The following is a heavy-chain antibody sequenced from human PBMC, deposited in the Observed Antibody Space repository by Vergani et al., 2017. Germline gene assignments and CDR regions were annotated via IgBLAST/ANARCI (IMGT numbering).Heavy chain of an antibody. CDR1: GYSFTNYW. D-gene: IGHD3-22*01. Sequence: EVQLVQSGAEVKKPGESLKISCQISGYSFTNYWIGWVRQMPGKGLEWMGTIHPADSDTRYSPSFQGQVTISVDKSISPAYLQRSSLRASDSAMYYCARLYGRDSSGSKYFDYWGQGTLVTVSS. J-gene: IGHJ4*02. V-gene: IGHV5-51*01. CDR3: ARLYGRDSSGSKYFDY. CDR2: IHPADSDT.